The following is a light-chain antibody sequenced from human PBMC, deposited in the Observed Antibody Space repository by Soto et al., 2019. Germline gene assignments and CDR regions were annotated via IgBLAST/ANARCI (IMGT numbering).Light chain of an antibody. CDR3: LQHSDYPFT. CDR2: ETS. J-gene: IGKJ2*01. CDR1: QDIGYR. Sequence: DVQMTQSPSSLSASVGDRVTITCRACQDIGYRLGWYQQKPGKVPKRLIYETSRLQGGVPSRFSGAGSGTDFTLTISGLQPEDFATYYCLQHSDYPFTFGQGTKLDI. V-gene: IGKV1-17*01.